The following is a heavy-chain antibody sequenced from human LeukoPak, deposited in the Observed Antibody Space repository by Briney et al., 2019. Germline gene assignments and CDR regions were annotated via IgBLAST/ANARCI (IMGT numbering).Heavy chain of an antibody. D-gene: IGHD3-16*01. J-gene: IGHJ4*02. CDR3: ARGTSYPYDNFDY. CDR2: IYHSGST. V-gene: IGHV4-38-2*01. Sequence: SETLSPTCAVSGYSISSNHYWGWIRQPPGKGLEWIGSIYHSGSTYYKPSLKSRVTISVDTSKNQFSLRLSSVTAADTAVYYCARGTSYPYDNFDYWGQGTLVTVSS. CDR1: GYSISSNHY.